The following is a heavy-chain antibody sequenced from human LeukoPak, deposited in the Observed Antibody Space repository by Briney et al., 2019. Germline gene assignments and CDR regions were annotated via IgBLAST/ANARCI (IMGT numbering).Heavy chain of an antibody. CDR3: AKDSNGDYGVEYFQH. D-gene: IGHD4-17*01. CDR2: ISGSGNST. Sequence: GGSLRFSCAASGFTFSSFAMSWVRQAPGKGLEWVSAISGSGNSTYYADSVKGRFTISRDNSKNTLYLQMNSLRVEDTARYYCAKDSNGDYGVEYFQHWGQGTLVTVSS. J-gene: IGHJ1*01. V-gene: IGHV3-23*01. CDR1: GFTFSSFA.